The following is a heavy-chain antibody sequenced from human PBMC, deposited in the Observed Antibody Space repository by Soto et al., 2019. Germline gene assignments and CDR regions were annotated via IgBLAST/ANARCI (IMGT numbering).Heavy chain of an antibody. D-gene: IGHD6-6*01. CDR3: ARRIAARPSYYYGMDV. CDR1: GFTFSDYY. Sequence: GGSLRLSCAASGFTFSDYYMSWMRQAPGKGLEWVSYISSSGSTIYYADSVKGRFTISRDNAKNSLYLQMNSLRAEDTAVYYCARRIAARPSYYYGMDVWGQGTTVTVSS. CDR2: ISSSGSTI. J-gene: IGHJ6*02. V-gene: IGHV3-11*01.